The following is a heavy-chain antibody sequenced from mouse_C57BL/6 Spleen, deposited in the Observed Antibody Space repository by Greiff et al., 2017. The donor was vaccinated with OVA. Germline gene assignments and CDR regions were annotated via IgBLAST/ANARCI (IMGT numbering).Heavy chain of an antibody. CDR1: GFTFSNYW. CDR3: TGPLLLRHYYAMDY. J-gene: IGHJ4*01. CDR2: IRLKSDNYAT. Sequence: EVQGVESGGGLVQPGGSMKLSCVASGFTFSNYWMNWVRQSPEKGLEWVAQIRLKSDNYATHYAESVKGRFTISRDDSKSSVYLQMNNLRAEDTGIYYCTGPLLLRHYYAMDYWGQGTSVTVSS. V-gene: IGHV6-3*01. D-gene: IGHD1-1*01.